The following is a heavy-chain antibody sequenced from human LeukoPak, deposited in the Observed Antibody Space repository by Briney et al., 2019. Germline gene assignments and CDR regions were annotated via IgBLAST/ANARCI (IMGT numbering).Heavy chain of an antibody. V-gene: IGHV3-74*01. CDR3: ARRSSGSPPYYFGY. CDR2: INSDGSST. D-gene: IGHD1-26*01. Sequence: PGGSLRLSCAASGLTFSSYWMHWVRQAPGKGLVWVSRINSDGSSTSYADSVKGRFTISRDNAKNTLYLQMNSLSAEDTAVYYCARRSSGSPPYYFGYWGQGTLVTVSS. J-gene: IGHJ4*02. CDR1: GLTFSSYW.